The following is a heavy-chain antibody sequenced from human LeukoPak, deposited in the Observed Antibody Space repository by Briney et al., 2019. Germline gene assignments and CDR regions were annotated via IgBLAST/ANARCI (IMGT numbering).Heavy chain of an antibody. CDR3: ARSGLSGSYSYWFDP. Sequence: PGGSLRLSCAASGFTFSSYGMHWVRQAPGKGLEWVAFIRYDGSNKYYADSVKGRFTISRDNAKKSLYLQMNSLRAEDTAVYYCARSGLSGSYSYWFDPWGQGTLVTVSS. J-gene: IGHJ5*02. D-gene: IGHD1-26*01. CDR2: IRYDGSNK. CDR1: GFTFSSYG. V-gene: IGHV3-30*02.